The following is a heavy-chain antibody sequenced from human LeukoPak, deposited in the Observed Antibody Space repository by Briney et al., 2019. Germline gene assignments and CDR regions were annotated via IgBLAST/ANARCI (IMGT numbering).Heavy chain of an antibody. D-gene: IGHD3-16*01. CDR1: GYTFTSYG. CDR2: ISGYNGNT. CDR3: ARDWGKGEYYFDY. Sequence: ASVKVSRKAAGYTFTSYGISWVRQAPGQGPEWMGWISGYNGNTRYAQKFQGRVTMTTDTSTSTAYMELRSLRSDDTAVYYCARDWGKGEYYFDYWGQGTLVTVSS. J-gene: IGHJ4*02. V-gene: IGHV1-18*01.